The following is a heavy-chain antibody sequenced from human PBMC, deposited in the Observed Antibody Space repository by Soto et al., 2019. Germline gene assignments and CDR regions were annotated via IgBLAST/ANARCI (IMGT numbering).Heavy chain of an antibody. Sequence: GGSLRLSCAASGFTFSSYAMHWVRQAPGKGLEWVAVISYDGSNKYYADSVKGRFTISRDNSKNTLYLQMNSLRAEDTAVYYCARDYRPRLGWFDPWGQGTLVTVSS. D-gene: IGHD3-16*02. V-gene: IGHV3-30-3*01. J-gene: IGHJ5*02. CDR1: GFTFSSYA. CDR2: ISYDGSNK. CDR3: ARDYRPRLGWFDP.